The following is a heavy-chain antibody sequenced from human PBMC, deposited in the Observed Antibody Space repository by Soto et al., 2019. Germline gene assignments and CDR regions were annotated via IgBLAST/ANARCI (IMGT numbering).Heavy chain of an antibody. V-gene: IGHV3-23*01. CDR2: ISGSGGTT. CDR3: AKTADGWFSAFDI. Sequence: EVQLLESGGGLVQPGGSLRLSCAASGFTFSSYALSWVRQAPGKGLEWVSAISGSGGTTYYADAVKGRCPFSRANSKNTLYLQMNSLRAEATAVYYCAKTADGWFSAFDIWGQGTMVTVSS. D-gene: IGHD6-19*01. CDR1: GFTFSSYA. J-gene: IGHJ3*02.